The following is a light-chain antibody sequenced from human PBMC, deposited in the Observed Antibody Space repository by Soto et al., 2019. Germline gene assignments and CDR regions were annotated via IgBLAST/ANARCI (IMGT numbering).Light chain of an antibody. CDR1: QSITGSY. CDR3: QQYNNWPIT. CDR2: GAS. Sequence: ENVLTQSPGTLSLSPGERATVSCRASQSITGSYLAWYQQTPGQAPRLLIYGASSRATGVPDRFSGSGSGTDFTLTISRLEPEDFAVYYCQQYNNWPITFGQGTRLEIK. V-gene: IGKV3-20*01. J-gene: IGKJ5*01.